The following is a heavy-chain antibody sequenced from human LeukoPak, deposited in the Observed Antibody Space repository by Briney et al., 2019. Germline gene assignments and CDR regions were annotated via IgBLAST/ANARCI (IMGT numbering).Heavy chain of an antibody. J-gene: IGHJ4*02. Sequence: ASVKGSCKASGYTFTSYGISWVRQAPGQGLEWMGWISAYNGNTNYAQKLQGRVTMTTDTSTSTAYMALRSLRSDDTAVYYCARWGYSSGWPYYFDYWGQGTLVTVSS. CDR1: GYTFTSYG. V-gene: IGHV1-18*01. CDR3: ARWGYSSGWPYYFDY. CDR2: ISAYNGNT. D-gene: IGHD6-19*01.